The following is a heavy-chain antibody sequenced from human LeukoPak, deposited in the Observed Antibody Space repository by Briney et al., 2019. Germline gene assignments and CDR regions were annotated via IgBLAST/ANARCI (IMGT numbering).Heavy chain of an antibody. CDR3: ARMVIGAPGAVDFDC. Sequence: GGSLRLPCATSGLTFSSYPMTWVRQAPGQGLEWVSSITPSSSYIKYADSVKGRFTISRGDAKNSLYLQMDSLRGEDTAVYYCARMVIGAPGAVDFDCWGQGTLVTVSS. D-gene: IGHD6-13*01. V-gene: IGHV3-21*01. J-gene: IGHJ4*02. CDR1: GLTFSSYP. CDR2: ITPSSSYI.